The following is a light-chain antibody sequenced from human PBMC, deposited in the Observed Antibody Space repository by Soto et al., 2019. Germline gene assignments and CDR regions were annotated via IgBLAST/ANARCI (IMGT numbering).Light chain of an antibody. CDR3: SSYGSTSTRYV. V-gene: IGLV2-14*01. CDR2: EVS. CDR1: SSDVGGYNY. J-gene: IGLJ1*01. Sequence: QSALTQPASVSGSPGQSITISCTGTSSDVGGYNYVSWYQQHPGKAPKLMIYEVSNRPSGVSNRFSGSKSGNTASLTISGLQAEDEADYFCSSYGSTSTRYVFGTGTQVTVL.